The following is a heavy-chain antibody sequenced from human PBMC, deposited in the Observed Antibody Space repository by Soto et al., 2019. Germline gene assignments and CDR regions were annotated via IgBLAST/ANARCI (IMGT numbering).Heavy chain of an antibody. CDR2: IYHSGTT. CDR3: ASCVSTACYPPLGVQFFDP. D-gene: IGHD2-2*01. Sequence: SETLSLTRAVSSFSISSGYYWGSVRQPPGKGLEWIGSIYHSGTTNYSPSLKSRVTISIDTSKNQFSLTLRSVTAADAAVYYCASCVSTACYPPLGVQFFDPWGEGCLVTVS. CDR1: SFSISSGYY. J-gene: IGHJ5*02. V-gene: IGHV4-38-2*01.